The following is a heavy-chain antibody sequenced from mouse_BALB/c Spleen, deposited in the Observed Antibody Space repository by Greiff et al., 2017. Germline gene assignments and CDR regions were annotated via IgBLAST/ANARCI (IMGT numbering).Heavy chain of an antibody. D-gene: IGHD2-12*01. CDR1: GFSLTSYG. J-gene: IGHJ3*01. Sequence: QVQLKESGPGLVAPSQSLSITCTVSGFSLTSYGVHWVRQPPGKGLEWLGVIWAGGSTNYNSALMSRLSISKDNSKSQVFLKMNSLQTDDTAMYYCATSYYRPAWFAYWGQGTLVTVSA. CDR2: IWAGGST. CDR3: ATSYYRPAWFAY. V-gene: IGHV2-9*02.